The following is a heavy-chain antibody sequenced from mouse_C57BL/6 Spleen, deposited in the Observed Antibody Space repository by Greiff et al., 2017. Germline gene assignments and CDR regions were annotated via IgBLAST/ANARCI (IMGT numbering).Heavy chain of an antibody. D-gene: IGHD1-1*01. V-gene: IGHV5-4*01. Sequence: EVQGVESGGGLVKPGGSLKLSCAASGFTFSSYAMSWVRQTPEKRLEWVATISDGGSYTYYPDNVKGRFTISRDNAKNNLYLQMSHLKSDDTAMYYCASSLITTVVEWYFDVWGTGTTVTVSS. CDR1: GFTFSSYA. CDR3: ASSLITTVVEWYFDV. J-gene: IGHJ1*03. CDR2: ISDGGSYT.